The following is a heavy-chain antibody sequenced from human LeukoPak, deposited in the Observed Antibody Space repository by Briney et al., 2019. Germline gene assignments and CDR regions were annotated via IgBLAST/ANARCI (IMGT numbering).Heavy chain of an antibody. CDR3: ARHFIYFESSAFYNWFDP. CDR2: MYYSGST. V-gene: IGHV4-39*01. J-gene: IGHJ5*02. Sequence: SETLSLTCTVSGGSISSSSHYWGWIRQPPGKGLEWIGSMYYSGSTYYNPSLKSRVTISVDTSKNQFSLRLSSVTAADTAIYYCARHFIYFESSAFYNWFDPWGQGTLVTVSS. D-gene: IGHD3-22*01. CDR1: GGSISSSSHY.